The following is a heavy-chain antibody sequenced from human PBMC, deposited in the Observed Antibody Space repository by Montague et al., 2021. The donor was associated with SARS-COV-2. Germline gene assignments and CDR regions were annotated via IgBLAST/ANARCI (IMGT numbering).Heavy chain of an antibody. J-gene: IGHJ3*02. V-gene: IGHV4-34*01. CDR1: GGSFSGYY. CDR3: ARGTGPRSITLLGVIIGGHVFDI. Sequence: SETLSLTCAVYGGSFSGYYWSWIRQPPGKGLEWIGEINHRGSTNYNPPLKSRVIISVDTSKNQFSLKLSSVTAADTAVYYCARGTGPRSITLLGVIIGGHVFDIWGQGTLVTVSS. CDR2: INHRGST. D-gene: IGHD3-3*01.